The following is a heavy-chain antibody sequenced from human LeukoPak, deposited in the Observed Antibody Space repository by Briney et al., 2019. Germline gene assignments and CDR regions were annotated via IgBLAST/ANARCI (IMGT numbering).Heavy chain of an antibody. J-gene: IGHJ6*02. CDR2: IYYSGSA. V-gene: IGHV4-59*08. CDR3: ARHGAKTAQSPRTRSKYANIVATWNYGMDV. D-gene: IGHD5-12*01. CDR1: GGSFSSYY. Sequence: PSETLSLTCAVYGGSFSSYYWSWLRQPPGQGLEWIGNIYYSGSANSNPSLKSRVTISVDTYKNQFSLKLSSVTAADTAVYYCARHGAKTAQSPRTRSKYANIVATWNYGMDVWGQGTTVTVSS.